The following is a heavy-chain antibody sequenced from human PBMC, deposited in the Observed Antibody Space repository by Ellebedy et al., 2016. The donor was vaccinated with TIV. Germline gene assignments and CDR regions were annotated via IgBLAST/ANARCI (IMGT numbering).Heavy chain of an antibody. D-gene: IGHD5-12*01. CDR3: ATNYYEGYSGYDYGEGYYYYGMDV. Sequence: ASVKVSCKASGHTFTSYGISWVRQAPGQGLEWMGWINPNSGGTNYAQKFQGRVTMTRDTSISTAYMELSRLRSDDTAVYYCATNYYEGYSGYDYGEGYYYYGMDVWGQGTTVTVSS. CDR2: INPNSGGT. J-gene: IGHJ6*02. V-gene: IGHV1-2*02. CDR1: GHTFTSYG.